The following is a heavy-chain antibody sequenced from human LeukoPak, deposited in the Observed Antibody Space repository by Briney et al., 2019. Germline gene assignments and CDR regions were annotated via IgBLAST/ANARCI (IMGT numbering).Heavy chain of an antibody. J-gene: IGHJ4*02. D-gene: IGHD2/OR15-2a*01. CDR2: IAHDGTR. Sequence: KTSETLSLTCGVSGGSIDMTNYWSWVRQAPGKGLEWIGEIAHDGTRNYNASLRSRVAMSLDRANNQFSLSLTSVTAADTAVYYCTRENRPFCPFAYWGQGVLVTVSS. CDR1: GGSIDMTNY. V-gene: IGHV4-4*02. CDR3: TRENRPFCPFAY.